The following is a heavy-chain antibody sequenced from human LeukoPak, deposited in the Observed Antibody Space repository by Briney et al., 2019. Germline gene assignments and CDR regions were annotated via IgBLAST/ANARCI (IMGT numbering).Heavy chain of an antibody. Sequence: PGGSLRLSCAASGFTFSSYAMHWVRHAPGKGLGWVSVILYDGSNKYYADSVKGRFTISRDNSKNTLYLQMKRLRDKDTVVYYCARVGSRVDTATEVAYYWGQGTLVTVSS. CDR1: GFTFSSYA. J-gene: IGHJ4*02. CDR3: ARVGSRVDTATEVAYY. V-gene: IGHV3-30*04. CDR2: ILYDGSNK. D-gene: IGHD5-18*01.